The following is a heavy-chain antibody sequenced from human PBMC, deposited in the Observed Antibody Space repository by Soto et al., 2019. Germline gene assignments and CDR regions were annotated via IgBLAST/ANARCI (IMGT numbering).Heavy chain of an antibody. CDR1: GYTFTSYA. CDR3: ARGPGGPDGPGDY. CDR2: INAGNGNT. D-gene: IGHD2-15*01. Sequence: QVQLVQSGAEVKKPGASVKVSCKASGYTFTSYAMQWVRQAPGQRLEWMGWINAGNGNTKYSQKFQGRVTITRDTSASRAYMELSSLRSEDTAVYYCARGPGGPDGPGDYWGQRTLVTVSS. J-gene: IGHJ4*02. V-gene: IGHV1-3*01.